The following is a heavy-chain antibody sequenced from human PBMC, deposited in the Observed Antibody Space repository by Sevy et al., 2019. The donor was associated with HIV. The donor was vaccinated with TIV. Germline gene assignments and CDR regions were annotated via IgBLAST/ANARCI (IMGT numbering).Heavy chain of an antibody. CDR3: ARVLLWFGECDY. Sequence: SETLSLTCAVYGGSFSGYYWSWIRQPPGKGLEWIGEINHSGSTNYNPSLKSRVTISVDTSKNQFSLKLSSVTAADTAVYYCARVLLWFGECDYWGQGTLVTVSS. J-gene: IGHJ4*02. V-gene: IGHV4-34*01. CDR2: INHSGST. D-gene: IGHD3-10*01. CDR1: GGSFSGYY.